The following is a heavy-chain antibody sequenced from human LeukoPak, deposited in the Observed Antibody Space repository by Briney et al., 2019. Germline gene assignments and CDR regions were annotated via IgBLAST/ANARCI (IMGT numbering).Heavy chain of an antibody. J-gene: IGHJ6*02. Sequence: GRSLRLSCAASGFTFSSYWMSWVRQAPGKGLEWVANIKQDGSEKYYVDSVKGRFTISRDNAKNSLYLQMNSLRAEDTAVYYCARYGTDYYYYGMDVWGQGTTVTVSS. V-gene: IGHV3-7*01. CDR1: GFTFSSYW. D-gene: IGHD1-26*01. CDR2: IKQDGSEK. CDR3: ARYGTDYYYYGMDV.